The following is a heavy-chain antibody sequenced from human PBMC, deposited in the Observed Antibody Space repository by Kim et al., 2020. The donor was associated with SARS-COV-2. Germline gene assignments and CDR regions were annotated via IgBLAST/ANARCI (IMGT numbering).Heavy chain of an antibody. CDR3: AKDINRFTLHYDSSGYYFDY. J-gene: IGHJ4*02. D-gene: IGHD3-22*01. V-gene: IGHV3-43*02. CDR1: GFTFDDYA. Sequence: GGSLRLSCAASGFTFDDYAMHWVRQAPGKGLEWVSLISGDGGSTYYADSVKGRFTISRDNSKNSLYLQMNSLRTEDTALYYCAKDINRFTLHYDSSGYYFDYWGQGTLVTVSS. CDR2: ISGDGGST.